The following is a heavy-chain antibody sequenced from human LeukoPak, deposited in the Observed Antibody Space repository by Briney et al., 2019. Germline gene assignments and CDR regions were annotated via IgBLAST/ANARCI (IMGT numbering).Heavy chain of an antibody. D-gene: IGHD3-10*01. CDR2: ISGSGGST. V-gene: IGHV3-23*01. CDR3: AKGASGSGSYRNWFDP. Sequence: PGGSLRLSCAASGFTFSSYAMSWVRQAPGKGLEWVSAISGSGGSTYYADSVKGRFTISRDNSKNTLYLQMNSLRAEDTAVYYCAKGASGSGSYRNWFDPWGQGTLVTVSS. J-gene: IGHJ5*02. CDR1: GFTFSSYA.